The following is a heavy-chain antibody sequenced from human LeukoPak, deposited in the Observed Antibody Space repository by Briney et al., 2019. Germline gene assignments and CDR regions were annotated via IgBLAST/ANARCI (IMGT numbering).Heavy chain of an antibody. D-gene: IGHD6-13*01. CDR2: INHSGST. V-gene: IGHV4-34*01. CDR3: ARSSSSALDY. CDR1: GGSFSGYY. J-gene: IGHJ4*02. Sequence: SETLSLTCAVYGGSFSGYYWSWIRQPPGKGLEWIGEINHSGSTNYNPSLKSRVTISVDTSKNQFSLKLSSVTAADTAVYYCARSSSSALDYWGQGTLVTVSS.